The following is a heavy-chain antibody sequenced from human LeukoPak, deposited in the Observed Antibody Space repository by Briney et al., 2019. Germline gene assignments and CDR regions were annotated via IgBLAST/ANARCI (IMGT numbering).Heavy chain of an antibody. D-gene: IGHD2-15*01. V-gene: IGHV3-74*01. Sequence: PGGSLRLSCAASGFTFSSYWMHWVRQAPGKGLVWVSRISSDGSSTTYADSVKGRFTISRDNAKNTLYLQMNSLRVEDTAVCYCARVSYCSGGNCYSYFDYWGQGTLVTVSS. CDR1: GFTFSSYW. CDR3: ARVSYCSGGNCYSYFDY. J-gene: IGHJ4*02. CDR2: ISSDGSST.